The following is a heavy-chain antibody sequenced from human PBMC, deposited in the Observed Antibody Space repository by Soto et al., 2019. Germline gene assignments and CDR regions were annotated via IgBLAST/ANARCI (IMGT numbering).Heavy chain of an antibody. CDR3: AREETARITMIVVVIYGMDV. Sequence: ASVKVSCKASGYTFTGYYMHWVRQAPGQGLEWMGWINPNSGGTNYAQKFQGRVTMTRDTSISTAYMELSRLRSDDTAVYYCAREETARITMIVVVIYGMDVWGQGTTVTV. CDR2: INPNSGGT. CDR1: GYTFTGYY. V-gene: IGHV1-2*02. D-gene: IGHD3-22*01. J-gene: IGHJ6*02.